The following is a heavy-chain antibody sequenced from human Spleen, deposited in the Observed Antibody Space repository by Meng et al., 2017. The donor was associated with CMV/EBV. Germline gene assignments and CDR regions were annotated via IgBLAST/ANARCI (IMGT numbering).Heavy chain of an antibody. CDR2: IYYSGDT. J-gene: IGHJ5*02. Sequence: TCTVSSGSISSGDYYWSWIRQPPGRGLEWIGYIYYSGDTYYSPSLKSRPAISIDRSKNQFSLKLTSVTAADTAVYYCARIGPLFWFDPWGLGTLVTVSS. V-gene: IGHV4-30-4*08. CDR1: SGSISSGDYY. CDR3: ARIGPLFWFDP. D-gene: IGHD2-21*01.